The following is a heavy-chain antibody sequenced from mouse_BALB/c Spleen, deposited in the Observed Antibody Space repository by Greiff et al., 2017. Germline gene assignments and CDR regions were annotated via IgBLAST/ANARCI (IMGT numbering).Heavy chain of an antibody. J-gene: IGHJ4*01. V-gene: IGHV3-6*02. CDR2: ISYDGSN. CDR1: GYSITSGYY. CDR3: ARDRIYRVYDYDGYYAIDY. D-gene: IGHD2-4*01. Sequence: EVKLEESGPGLVKPSQSLSLTCSVTGYSITSGYYWNWIRQFPGNKLEWMGYISYDGSNNYNPSLKNRISITRDTSKNQFFLKLNSVTTEDTATYYCARDRIYRVYDYDGYYAIDYWGQGTSVTVSS.